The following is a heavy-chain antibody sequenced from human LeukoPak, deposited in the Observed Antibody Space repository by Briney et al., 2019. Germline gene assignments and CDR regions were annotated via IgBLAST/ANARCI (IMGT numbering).Heavy chain of an antibody. V-gene: IGHV4-34*01. CDR1: GGSFSGYY. CDR3: ARAYSSRWYHWFDP. CDR2: INHSGST. D-gene: IGHD6-19*01. J-gene: IGHJ5*02. Sequence: SETLSLTCAVYGGSFSGYYWSWIRQPPGKGLEWIGEINHSGSTNYNPSLKSRVTISVDTSKNQFSLKLSSVTAADTAVYYCARAYSSRWYHWFDPWGQGTLVTVSS.